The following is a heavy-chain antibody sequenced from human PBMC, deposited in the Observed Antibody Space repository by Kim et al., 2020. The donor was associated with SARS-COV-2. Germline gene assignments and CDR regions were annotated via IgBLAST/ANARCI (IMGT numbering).Heavy chain of an antibody. CDR3: ARGATYNWNGDYYYGMDV. V-gene: IGHV3-30*04. CDR1: GFTFSSYA. Sequence: GGSLRLSCAASGFTFSSYAMHWVRQAPGKGLEWVAVISYDGSNKYYADSVKGRFTISRDNSKNTLYLQMNSLRAEDTAVYYCARGATYNWNGDYYYGMDVWGQGTTVTVSS. D-gene: IGHD1-20*01. J-gene: IGHJ6*02. CDR2: ISYDGSNK.